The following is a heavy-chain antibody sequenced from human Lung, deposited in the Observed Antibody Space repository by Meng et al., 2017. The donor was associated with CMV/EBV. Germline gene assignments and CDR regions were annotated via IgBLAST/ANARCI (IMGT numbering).Heavy chain of an antibody. J-gene: IGHJ4*02. CDR3: AAAPHRGGTDCCALES. Sequence: GEXXTISCAASAFTVSSKYMSWVRRAPGKGLQWVSLIYSDGTTYYAESVKGRFTISRDVSKNTLYLQMNSLRAEDTAVYYCAAAPHRGGTDCCALESWVQGTXVTVSS. V-gene: IGHV3-53*01. CDR2: IYSDGTT. CDR1: AFTVSSKY. D-gene: IGHD2-21*01.